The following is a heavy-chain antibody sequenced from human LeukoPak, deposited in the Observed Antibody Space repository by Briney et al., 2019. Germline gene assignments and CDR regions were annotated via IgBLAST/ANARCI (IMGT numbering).Heavy chain of an antibody. CDR3: AKEHRIVVVPAAMGY. V-gene: IGHV3-30*02. CDR2: IRYDGSNK. CDR1: GFTFSSYG. J-gene: IGHJ4*02. Sequence: PGGSLRLSCAVSGFTFSSYGMHWVRQAPGKGLEWVAFIRYDGSNKYYADSVKGRFTISRDNSKNTLYLQMNSLRAEDTAVYYCAKEHRIVVVPAAMGYWGQGTLVTVSS. D-gene: IGHD2-2*01.